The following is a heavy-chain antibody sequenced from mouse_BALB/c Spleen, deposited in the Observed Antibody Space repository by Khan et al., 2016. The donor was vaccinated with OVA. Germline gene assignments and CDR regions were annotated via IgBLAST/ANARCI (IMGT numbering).Heavy chain of an antibody. V-gene: IGHV1-77*01. CDR3: ARGGYSVCAY. J-gene: IGHJ3*01. Sequence: QVQLQQSGPELVKPGASLKVSCKASGYTFTDYIIGWVRQSTRQGLEWIGDIFPGSDTPYYNEKFKDKATLTADKSSNTAYMTLSSLTSEDSSGYFCARGGYSVCAYLGQGTLVTVSA. D-gene: IGHD2-14*01. CDR1: GYTFTDYI. CDR2: IFPGSDTP.